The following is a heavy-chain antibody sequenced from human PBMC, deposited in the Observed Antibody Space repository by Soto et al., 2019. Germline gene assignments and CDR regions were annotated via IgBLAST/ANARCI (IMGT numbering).Heavy chain of an antibody. V-gene: IGHV3-30*18. J-gene: IGHJ4*02. Sequence: QVQLVESGGGVVQPGRSLRLSCAASGFTFSDYGMHWVRQAPGKGLEWVAVISYDGSNEYYADSVKGRFTISRDNSKNTLYLQTNSLRAEDTAVYYCAKDVSDYGNFDYWGQGTLVTVSS. CDR2: ISYDGSNE. CDR3: AKDVSDYGNFDY. D-gene: IGHD4-17*01. CDR1: GFTFSDYG.